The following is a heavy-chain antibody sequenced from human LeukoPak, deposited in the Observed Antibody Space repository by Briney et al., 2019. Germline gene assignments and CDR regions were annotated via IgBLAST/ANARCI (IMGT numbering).Heavy chain of an antibody. CDR1: GFTFSSYA. V-gene: IGHV3-23*01. Sequence: GGSLRLSCAASGFTFSSYAMSWVRQAPGKGLEWVSAISGSGGSTYYADSVKGRFTISRDNSKNTLYLQMNGLRAEDTAVYYCAKDLKMTNYFDYWGQGTLVTVSS. CDR2: ISGSGGST. J-gene: IGHJ4*02. D-gene: IGHD5-24*01. CDR3: AKDLKMTNYFDY.